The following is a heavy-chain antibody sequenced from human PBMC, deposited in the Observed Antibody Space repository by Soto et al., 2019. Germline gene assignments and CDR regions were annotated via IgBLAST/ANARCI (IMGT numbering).Heavy chain of an antibody. CDR1: GGSVTSGGYY. CDR3: TRDWGHPVTHGYDS. J-gene: IGHJ5*01. V-gene: IGHV4-31*03. D-gene: IGHD7-27*01. Sequence: QVQLQESGPGLVRPSQTLSLTCTVSGGSVTSGGYYWSWIRHCPGKGLEWIGYIYSSGDTNYTPSLNIRVAMSVDTSKNQFSLQLTSVTVADTAIYYCTRDWGHPVTHGYDSWGQGILVTVAS. CDR2: IYSSGDT.